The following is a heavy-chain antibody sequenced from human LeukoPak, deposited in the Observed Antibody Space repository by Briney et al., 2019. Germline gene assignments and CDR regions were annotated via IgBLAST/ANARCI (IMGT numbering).Heavy chain of an antibody. CDR1: GGSISSSSYY. CDR2: IYYSGST. V-gene: IGHV4-39*01. D-gene: IGHD3-22*01. J-gene: IGHJ4*02. Sequence: SETLSLTCTVSGGSISSSSYYWGWIRQPPGKGLEWIGSIYYSGSTYYNPSLKSRVTISVDTSKNQFSLKLSSVTAADTAVYYCARHAGTTIGFDYWGQGTLVTVSS. CDR3: ARHAGTTIGFDY.